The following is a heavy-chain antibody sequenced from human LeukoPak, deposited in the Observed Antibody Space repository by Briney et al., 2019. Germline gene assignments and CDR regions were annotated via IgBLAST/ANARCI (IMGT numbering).Heavy chain of an antibody. Sequence: GGSLRLSCAASGFTFSTYWMSWVRQAPGKGLEWVASIKQDGSEKNYVDSVKGRFTISRDNAKNSLYLQMNSLRAEDTAVYYCARVGTSGGISNGWFDPWGQGTLVTVSS. D-gene: IGHD2-15*01. CDR1: GFTFSTYW. V-gene: IGHV3-7*05. J-gene: IGHJ5*02. CDR3: ARVGTSGGISNGWFDP. CDR2: IKQDGSEK.